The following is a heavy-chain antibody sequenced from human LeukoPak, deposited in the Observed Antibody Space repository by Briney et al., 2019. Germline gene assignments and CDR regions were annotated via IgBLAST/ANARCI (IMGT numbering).Heavy chain of an antibody. J-gene: IGHJ4*02. Sequence: GGSLRLSCAASGFTFSSYAMSWVRQAPGKGLEWVSYISSSSSTIYYADSVKGRFTISRDNSKNTLCLQMNSLRAEDTAVYYCAKEYCTNGVCPPDYWGQGTLVTVSS. V-gene: IGHV3-48*01. D-gene: IGHD2-8*01. CDR1: GFTFSSYA. CDR2: ISSSSSTI. CDR3: AKEYCTNGVCPPDY.